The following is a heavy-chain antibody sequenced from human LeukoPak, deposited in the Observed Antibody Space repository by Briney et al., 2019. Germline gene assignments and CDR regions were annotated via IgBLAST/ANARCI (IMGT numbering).Heavy chain of an antibody. CDR1: GGTFSSYA. Sequence: SVKVSCKASGGTFSSYAISWVRQAPGQGLEWMGRIIPILGIANYAQKFQGRVTITADKSTSTAYMELSSLRSEDTAVYYCATDTRSDYGGNSGGDGMDVWGQGTTVTVSS. J-gene: IGHJ6*02. CDR3: ATDTRSDYGGNSGGDGMDV. CDR2: IIPILGIA. V-gene: IGHV1-69*04. D-gene: IGHD4-23*01.